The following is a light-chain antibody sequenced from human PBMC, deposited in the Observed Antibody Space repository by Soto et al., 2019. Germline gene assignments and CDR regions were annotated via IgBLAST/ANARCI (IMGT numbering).Light chain of an antibody. V-gene: IGKV3-11*01. Sequence: EIVLTQSPGTLSLSPGERATLSCRASQSVSSYLAWYQQKPGQAPRLLIYDASNRATGIPARFSGSGSGTDFTLTISSLEPEDFAVYYCQQRSNWPPGWTFGQGTKVDI. CDR2: DAS. CDR1: QSVSSY. CDR3: QQRSNWPPGWT. J-gene: IGKJ1*01.